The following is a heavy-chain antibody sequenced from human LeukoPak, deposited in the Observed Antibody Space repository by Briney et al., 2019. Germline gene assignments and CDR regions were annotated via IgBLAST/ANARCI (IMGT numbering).Heavy chain of an antibody. Sequence: GGPLRLSCAASGFTFSSYSMNWVRQAPGKGLEWVSSISSSSYIYYADSVKGRFTISRDNAKNSLYLQMNSLRAEDTAVYYCARALNYYDSSGLHDAFDIWGQGTMVTVSS. V-gene: IGHV3-21*01. CDR1: GFTFSSYS. CDR3: ARALNYYDSSGLHDAFDI. D-gene: IGHD3-22*01. J-gene: IGHJ3*02. CDR2: ISSSSYI.